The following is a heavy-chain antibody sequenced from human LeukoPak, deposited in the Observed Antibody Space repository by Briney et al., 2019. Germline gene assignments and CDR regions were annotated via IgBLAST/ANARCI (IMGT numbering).Heavy chain of an antibody. V-gene: IGHV4-4*07. J-gene: IGHJ4*02. CDR1: GGSISSYD. D-gene: IGHD2-15*01. CDR2: IYATGST. CDR3: AREGDCSGGSCYSGPFDY. Sequence: SETLSLTCTVSGGSISSYDWSWIRQPAGKGLEWIGQIYATGSTNYNPSLKSRVTMSVDTSKNQFSQELTSVTAADTAVYYCAREGDCSGGSCYSGPFDYWGQGTLVTVSS.